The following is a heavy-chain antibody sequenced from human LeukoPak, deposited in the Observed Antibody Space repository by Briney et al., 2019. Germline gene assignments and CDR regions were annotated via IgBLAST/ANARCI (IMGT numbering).Heavy chain of an antibody. CDR1: GFTFGDYA. V-gene: IGHV3-49*03. Sequence: GGSLRLSCTASGFTFGDYAMSWFRQAPGKGLEWVGFIRSKAYGGTTEYAASVKGRFTISRDDSKSIAYLQMNSLKTEDTAVYYCTRENEAMIVVGHYWGQGTLVTVSS. CDR2: IRSKAYGGTT. J-gene: IGHJ4*02. D-gene: IGHD3-22*01. CDR3: TRENEAMIVVGHY.